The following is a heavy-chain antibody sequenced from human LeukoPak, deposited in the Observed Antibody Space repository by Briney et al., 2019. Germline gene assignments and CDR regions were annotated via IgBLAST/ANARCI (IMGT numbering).Heavy chain of an antibody. D-gene: IGHD3-22*01. CDR2: MNPNSGNT. V-gene: IGHV1-8*03. CDR3: ARGLMMPRWKITMIVVATRYYFDY. CDR1: GYTFTSYD. J-gene: IGHJ4*02. Sequence: ASVKVSCKASGYTFTSYDINWVRQATGQGLEWMGWMNPNSGNTGYAQKFQGRVTITRNTPISTAYMELSSLRSEDTAVYYCARGLMMPRWKITMIVVATRYYFDYWGQGTLVTVSS.